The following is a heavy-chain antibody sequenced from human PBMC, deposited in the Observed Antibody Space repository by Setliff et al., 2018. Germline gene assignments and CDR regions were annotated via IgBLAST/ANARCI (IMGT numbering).Heavy chain of an antibody. CDR1: GYTFSSYA. CDR3: ARDMIVDFIRGGGWFDP. CDR2: IIPIFGTA. D-gene: IGHD3-22*01. J-gene: IGHJ5*02. V-gene: IGHV1-69*13. Sequence: SVKVSCKASGYTFSSYAISWVRQAPGQGLEWMGGIIPIFGTANYAQKFQGRVTITADESTSTAYMELSSLRSEDTAVYYCARDMIVDFIRGGGWFDPWGQGTLVTVSS.